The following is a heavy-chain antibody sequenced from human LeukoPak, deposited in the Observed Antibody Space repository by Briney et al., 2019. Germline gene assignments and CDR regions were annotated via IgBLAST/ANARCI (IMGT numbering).Heavy chain of an antibody. CDR3: ARDRCSGGSCYPLLFDP. V-gene: IGHV1-24*01. D-gene: IGHD2-15*01. CDR1: GYTLTELS. Sequence: ASVKVSCKVSGYTLTELSMHWVRQAPGKGLEWMGGFDPEDGETIYAQKFQGRVTITRDTSASTAYMELSSLRSEDTAVYYCARDRCSGGSCYPLLFDPWGQGTLVTVSS. CDR2: FDPEDGET. J-gene: IGHJ5*02.